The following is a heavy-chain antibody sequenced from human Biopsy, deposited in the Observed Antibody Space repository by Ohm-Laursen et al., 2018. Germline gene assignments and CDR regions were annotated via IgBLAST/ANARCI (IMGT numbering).Heavy chain of an antibody. J-gene: IGHJ6*02. CDR3: ARTPILIVSAGLVYRHRRHLQGMDV. CDR1: GFSLSARGMC. CDR2: VDWDDYK. V-gene: IGHV2-70*11. D-gene: IGHD6-13*01. Sequence: TQTLTLTSSFSGFSLSARGMCVSWIRQAPGKALEWLARVDWDDYKDYRASLQTKLSISKDTSNDQMVLTVNNVDPADTATYYCARTPILIVSAGLVYRHRRHLQGMDVWGQGIAVTVS.